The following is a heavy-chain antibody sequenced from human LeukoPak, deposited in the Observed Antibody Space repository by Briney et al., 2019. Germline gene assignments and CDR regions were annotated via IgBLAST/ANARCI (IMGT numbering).Heavy chain of an antibody. J-gene: IGHJ4*02. D-gene: IGHD1-26*01. Sequence: SETLSLACTVSGGSISSYYWSWIRQPAGKGLEWIGRIYTSGSTNYNASLKSRVSMSVDTSKNQFSLKLSSVTAADTAVFYCARENSGSYREFDYWGQGTLVTVSS. CDR1: GGSISSYY. V-gene: IGHV4-4*07. CDR3: ARENSGSYREFDY. CDR2: IYTSGST.